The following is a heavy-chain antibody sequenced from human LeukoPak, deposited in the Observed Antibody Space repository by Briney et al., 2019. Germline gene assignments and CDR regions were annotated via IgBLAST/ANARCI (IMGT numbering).Heavy chain of an antibody. CDR2: ISYDGSNK. V-gene: IGHV3-30*04. D-gene: IGHD3-16*01. Sequence: GRSLRLSCAASGFTFSSYAMHWVRQAPGKGLEWVAVISYDGSNKYYADSVKGRFTISRDNSKNTLYLQMNSLRAEDTAVYYCARDWESYFDYWGQGTLDSVSS. CDR1: GFTFSSYA. CDR3: ARDWESYFDY. J-gene: IGHJ4*02.